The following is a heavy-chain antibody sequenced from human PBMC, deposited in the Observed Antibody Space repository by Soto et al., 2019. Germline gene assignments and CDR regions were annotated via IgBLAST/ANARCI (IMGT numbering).Heavy chain of an antibody. V-gene: IGHV1-46*01. D-gene: IGHD6-6*01. CDR3: ARDFSSIAARLGYYGMDV. CDR1: GYTFTSYY. Sequence: QVQLVQSGAEVKKPGASVKVSCKASGYTFTSYYMHWVRQAPGQGLEWMGIINPSGGSTSYAQKFPGRVTMTRDTSTSTVYMERSSPRSEDTAVYYCARDFSSIAARLGYYGMDVWGQGTTVTVSS. CDR2: INPSGGST. J-gene: IGHJ6*02.